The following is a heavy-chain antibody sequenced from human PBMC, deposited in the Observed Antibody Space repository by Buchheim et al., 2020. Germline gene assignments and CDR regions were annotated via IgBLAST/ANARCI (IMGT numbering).Heavy chain of an antibody. Sequence: EVQLVESGGDLVQPGGSLRLSCAASEFTFSNYWMNWVRQAPGKGLEWVATINLDGSGEYYVDSVRGRFTISRDNAKNSLYLQMNSLRAEDTAVYYCARDRGFCSGGTCYANFDYWGQGTL. CDR1: EFTFSNYW. CDR2: INLDGSGE. CDR3: ARDRGFCSGGTCYANFDY. J-gene: IGHJ4*02. D-gene: IGHD2-15*01. V-gene: IGHV3-7*01.